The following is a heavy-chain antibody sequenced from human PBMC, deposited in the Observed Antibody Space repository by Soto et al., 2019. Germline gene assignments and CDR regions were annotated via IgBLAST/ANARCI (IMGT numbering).Heavy chain of an antibody. J-gene: IGHJ6*02. D-gene: IGHD3-10*01. CDR1: GFTFSSYG. CDR3: AKDIALVRGIIIDMDV. V-gene: IGHV3-30*18. Sequence: QVQLVESGGGVVQPGRSLRLSCAASGFTFSSYGMHWVRQAPGKGLEWVAVISYDASHKYYADSVKGRFTISRDNSKNTLYLQMNSLRAEDSAVYYCAKDIALVRGIIIDMDVWGQGTTVTVSS. CDR2: ISYDASHK.